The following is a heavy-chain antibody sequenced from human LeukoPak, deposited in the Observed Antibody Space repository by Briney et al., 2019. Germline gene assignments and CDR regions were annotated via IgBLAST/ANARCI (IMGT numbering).Heavy chain of an antibody. D-gene: IGHD4-11*01. CDR1: GFTFSSYH. J-gene: IGHJ4*02. CDR2: IRCDGSNT. Sequence: PGGSLRLSCAASGFTFSSYHMHWLRQAPGKGLAGVAFIRCDGSNTFYADSVKGRFTISRDNSKNTLFLQRNSLAAEDAAVYYCAKAYSYFDHWAQGTLVTVS. CDR3: AKAYSYFDH. V-gene: IGHV3-30*02.